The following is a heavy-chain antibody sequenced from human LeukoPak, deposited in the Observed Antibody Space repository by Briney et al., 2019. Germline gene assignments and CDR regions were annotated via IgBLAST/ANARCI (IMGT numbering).Heavy chain of an antibody. CDR3: ARDSGTTGEVKFDP. J-gene: IGHJ5*02. CDR1: GGSINSY. V-gene: IGHV4-4*07. CDR2: ISGSVTI. D-gene: IGHD3-10*01. Sequence: SETLSLTCTVSGGSINSYWSWIRQPAGKGLEWIGRISGSVTITYNPALQSRLSISIDASKNQFSLKLMSVTAADTAVYYCARDSGTTGEVKFDPWGQGTLVTVSS.